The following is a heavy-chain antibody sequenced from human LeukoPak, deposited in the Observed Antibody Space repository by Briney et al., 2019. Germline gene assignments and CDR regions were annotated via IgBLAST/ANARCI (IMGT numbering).Heavy chain of an antibody. Sequence: GGSLRLSCAASGFTFSSYWMSWVRQAPGKGLEWVANIKQDGSEKYYVDSVKGRFTISRDNAKNSLYLQMNSLRAEDTAVYYCAKVQIAVAGEFDYWGQGTLVTVSS. CDR3: AKVQIAVAGEFDY. CDR2: IKQDGSEK. CDR1: GFTFSSYW. J-gene: IGHJ4*02. D-gene: IGHD6-19*01. V-gene: IGHV3-7*03.